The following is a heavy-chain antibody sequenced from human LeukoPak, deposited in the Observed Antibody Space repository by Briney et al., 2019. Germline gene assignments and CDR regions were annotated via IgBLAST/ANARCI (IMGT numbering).Heavy chain of an antibody. CDR2: IGGAGGDI. D-gene: IGHD3-22*01. CDR1: GFSFNNYA. Sequence: PGGSLTLSCTASGFSFNNYAMVWVRQTPGKGLEWVSVIGGAGGDIHYADSVKDRFSISRDNSKNTLYLQMNSLRAEDTAVYYCARGISPRKRAMIVVVIPYFDYWGQGTLVTVSS. V-gene: IGHV3-23*01. J-gene: IGHJ4*02. CDR3: ARGISPRKRAMIVVVIPYFDY.